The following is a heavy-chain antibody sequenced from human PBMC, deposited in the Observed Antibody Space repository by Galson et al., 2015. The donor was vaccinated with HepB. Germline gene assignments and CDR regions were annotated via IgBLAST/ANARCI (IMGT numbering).Heavy chain of an antibody. J-gene: IGHJ4*02. D-gene: IGHD3-10*01. CDR1: GGTFSSYA. Sequence: SVKVSCKASGGTFSSYAISWVRQAPGQGLEWMGRIIPILGIANYAQKFLGRVTITADKSTSTAYMELSSLRSEDTAVYYCATGELFPGSDYWGQGTLVTVSS. CDR2: IIPILGIA. V-gene: IGHV1-69*04. CDR3: ATGELFPGSDY.